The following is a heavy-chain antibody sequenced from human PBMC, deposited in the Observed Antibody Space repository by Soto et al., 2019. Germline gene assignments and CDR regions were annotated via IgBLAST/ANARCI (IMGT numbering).Heavy chain of an antibody. J-gene: IGHJ6*02. CDR3: VTCPYCTDGSINSIAAAHQMDV. Sequence: EVQLLESGGGLTQPGGSLRLSCTASGLTFPTYAMNWVRLAPGKGLEWVAVIDASGLYTSYADSLNGRFTISRDNSRNTVYLHMNSLRADDTALYYCVTCPYCTDGSINSIAAAHQMDVWGQGTTVSVSS. CDR1: GLTFPTYA. CDR2: IDASGLYT. V-gene: IGHV3-23*01. D-gene: IGHD2-8*01.